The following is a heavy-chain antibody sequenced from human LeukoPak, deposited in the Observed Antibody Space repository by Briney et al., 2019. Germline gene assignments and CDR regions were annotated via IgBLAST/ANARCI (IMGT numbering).Heavy chain of an antibody. V-gene: IGHV3-53*01. Sequence: QTGGSLRLSCAASGFTVSNNYMSWVRQAPGKGLEWVSVIYTGVSTYYADSVKGRFAISRDNSKNTLYLQMNSLRAEDTGVYYCARVRPHPIIDVWGKGTTVTVPS. CDR3: ARVRPHPIIDV. CDR1: GFTVSNNY. D-gene: IGHD6-6*01. CDR2: IYTGVST. J-gene: IGHJ6*03.